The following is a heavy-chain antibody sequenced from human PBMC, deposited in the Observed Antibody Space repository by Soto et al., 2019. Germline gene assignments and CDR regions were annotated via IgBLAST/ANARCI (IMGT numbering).Heavy chain of an antibody. Sequence: SQTLSLTCAISGDSVSSNTTSWNWVRQSPSRGLEWLGRTYSRSKWYNDYAVSVKSRIIINPDTSKNQFSLQLNSVTPEDTAVYYCAKGDNLGPKTGYAFDPWGQGILVTVSS. CDR1: GDSVSSNTTS. V-gene: IGHV6-1*01. J-gene: IGHJ5*02. CDR2: TYSRSKWYN. CDR3: AKGDNLGPKTGYAFDP. D-gene: IGHD5-12*01.